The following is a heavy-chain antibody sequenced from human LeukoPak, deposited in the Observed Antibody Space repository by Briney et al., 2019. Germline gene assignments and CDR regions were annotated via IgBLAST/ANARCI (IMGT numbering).Heavy chain of an antibody. CDR1: GGSISSYY. V-gene: IGHV4-59*01. Sequence: SSETLSLTCTVSGGSISSYYWSWIRQPPGKGLEWIGYISYSGSTNYNPSLKSRVTISVDTSKNQFSLKLSSVTAADTAVYYCASRGENYNYYMDVWGKGTTVTISS. CDR3: ASRGENYNYYMDV. J-gene: IGHJ6*03. CDR2: ISYSGST.